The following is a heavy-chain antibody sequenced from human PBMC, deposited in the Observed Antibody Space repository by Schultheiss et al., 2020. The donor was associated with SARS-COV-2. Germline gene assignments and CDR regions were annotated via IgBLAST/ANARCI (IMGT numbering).Heavy chain of an antibody. D-gene: IGHD6-13*01. J-gene: IGHJ4*02. Sequence: GGSLRLSCAASGFTFSRYWMHWVRQAPGKGLVWVSRINSDGSSTSYADSVKGRFTISRDNAKNTLYLQMNSLRAEDTAVYYCASAPHSSSLAYWGQGTLVTVSS. CDR1: GFTFSRYW. CDR3: ASAPHSSSLAY. CDR2: INSDGSST. V-gene: IGHV3-74*01.